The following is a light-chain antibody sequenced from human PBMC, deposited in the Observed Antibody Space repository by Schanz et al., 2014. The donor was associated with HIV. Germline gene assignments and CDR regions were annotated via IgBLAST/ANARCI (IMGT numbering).Light chain of an antibody. Sequence: VLTQSPGTLSLSPGDRATLSCRASQSLSSGYLAWYQQKPGQAPRLLIHGASSRAAGIPDRFSGRGSDTDFNLTISRLEPEDFAVYYCQQYNTWPRTFGQGTKVELK. V-gene: IGKV3-20*01. CDR2: GAS. J-gene: IGKJ1*01. CDR3: QQYNTWPRT. CDR1: QSLSSGY.